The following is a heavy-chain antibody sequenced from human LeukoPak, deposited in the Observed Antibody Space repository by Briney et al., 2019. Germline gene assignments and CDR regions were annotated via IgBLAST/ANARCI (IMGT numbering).Heavy chain of an antibody. Sequence: GGSLRLSCVASGFTFRGYVMHWVRQAPGKGLEWVACIRYDGSNKYYADSVKGRFTISRDNPKNTLYLPMNSLRAEDTAVYYCAKDRTAAGDYEDYWGQGTLVTVSS. V-gene: IGHV3-30*02. J-gene: IGHJ4*02. CDR2: IRYDGSNK. CDR3: AKDRTAAGDYEDY. D-gene: IGHD6-13*01. CDR1: GFTFRGYV.